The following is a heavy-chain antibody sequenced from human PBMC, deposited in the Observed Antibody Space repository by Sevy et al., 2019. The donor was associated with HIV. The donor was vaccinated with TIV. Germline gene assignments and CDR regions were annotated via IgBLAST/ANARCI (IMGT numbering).Heavy chain of an antibody. Sequence: GGSLRLSCAVSGFTFNCCGMTWVRQASGKVLEWVSTMSGGGGSTYCADSVRGRFTMSRDNSKNMLSLQMNSLRVEDTAIYYCATGTTPGGRHWGQGTLVTVSS. J-gene: IGHJ4*02. D-gene: IGHD1-1*01. V-gene: IGHV3-23*01. CDR2: MSGGGGST. CDR3: ATGTTPGGRH. CDR1: GFTFNCCG.